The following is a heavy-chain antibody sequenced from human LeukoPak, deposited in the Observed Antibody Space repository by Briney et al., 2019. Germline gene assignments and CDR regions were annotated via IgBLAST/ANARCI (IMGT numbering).Heavy chain of an antibody. CDR1: GFTFSGSA. CDR2: IRSKANSYAT. Sequence: GGSLRLSCAASGFTFSGSAMHWVRKASGKGLEWVGGIRSKANSYATAYAASVKGRFTISRDDSKNTAYLQMNSLKTEDTAVYYCTRRDCGRGNCYLEYWGQGTLVTVSS. CDR3: TRRDCGRGNCYLEY. V-gene: IGHV3-73*01. D-gene: IGHD2-15*01. J-gene: IGHJ4*02.